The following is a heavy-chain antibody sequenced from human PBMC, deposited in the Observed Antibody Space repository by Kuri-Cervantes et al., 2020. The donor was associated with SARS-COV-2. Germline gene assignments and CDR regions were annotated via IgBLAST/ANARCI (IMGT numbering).Heavy chain of an antibody. D-gene: IGHD6-19*01. J-gene: IGHJ4*02. V-gene: IGHV3-53*01. CDR2: LYSDKP. Sequence: LSLTCAASGFTVSSNHMSWVRQGPGKGLEWVSILYSDKPYYADSVKGRFTISRDDSKNTLYLQMNSLRAEDTAVYYCARYRSGWSFDYWGQGTLVTVSS. CDR1: GFTVSSNH. CDR3: ARYRSGWSFDY.